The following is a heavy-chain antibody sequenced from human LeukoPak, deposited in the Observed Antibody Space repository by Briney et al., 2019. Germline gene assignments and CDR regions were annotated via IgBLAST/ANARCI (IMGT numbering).Heavy chain of an antibody. D-gene: IGHD6-19*01. CDR1: GFTFSTFT. J-gene: IGHJ4*02. CDR3: ARPSRSGYSTGWPDY. CDR2: IDISGTSM. V-gene: IGHV3-21*01. Sequence: PGGSLRLSCAASGFTFSTFTMHWVRQAPGKGLEWVSCIDISGTSMYYADSVKGRFTISRDNAKNSLFLQMHSLRAEDTAVYYCARPSRSGYSTGWPDYWGKGTLVTVSS.